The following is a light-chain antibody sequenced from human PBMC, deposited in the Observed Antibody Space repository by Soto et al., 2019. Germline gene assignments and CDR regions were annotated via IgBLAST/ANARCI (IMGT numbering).Light chain of an antibody. Sequence: DIQMTQSPSSLSASVGDRVTITCRASQSISSYLNWYQQRPGKAPKVLIYGASTLQSGVPSRFSGSGSGTEFTLTISSLQPEDFATYYCQQYNSYPWTFGQGTKVDIK. V-gene: IGKV1-39*01. CDR1: QSISSY. J-gene: IGKJ1*01. CDR2: GAS. CDR3: QQYNSYPWT.